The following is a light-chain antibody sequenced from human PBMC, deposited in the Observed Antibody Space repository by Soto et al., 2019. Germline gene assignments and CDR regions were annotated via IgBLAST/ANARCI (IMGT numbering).Light chain of an antibody. CDR2: GAS. CDR3: HQYNNWPLT. Sequence: ETVMTQSPATLSVSPGERATLSCRASQSISSKLAWYQQKPGQAPRLLIYGASTRATWIPARFSGSGSGTEFTLTISSRQSEDLAVYYCHQYNNWPLTFGPGTKVDIK. CDR1: QSISSK. J-gene: IGKJ3*01. V-gene: IGKV3-15*01.